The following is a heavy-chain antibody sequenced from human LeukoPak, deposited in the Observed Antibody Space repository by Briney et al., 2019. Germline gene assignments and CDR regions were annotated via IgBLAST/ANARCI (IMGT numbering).Heavy chain of an antibody. CDR3: ARVVSFTSDY. V-gene: IGHV3-23*01. CDR2: ISGSGGST. J-gene: IGHJ4*02. CDR1: GFTFSSYA. Sequence: GGSLRLSCAATGFTFSSYAMSWVRQAPGKGLEWVSVISGSGGSTYYADSVKGRFTISRDNSKNTLYLQMNSLRAEDTALYYRARVVSFTSDYWGQGILVTVSS.